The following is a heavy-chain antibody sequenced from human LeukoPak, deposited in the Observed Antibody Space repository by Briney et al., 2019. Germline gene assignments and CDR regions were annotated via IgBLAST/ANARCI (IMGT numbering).Heavy chain of an antibody. CDR1: GVSISSYY. J-gene: IGHJ4*02. Sequence: SETLSLTCTASGVSISSYYWSWLRQPAGKGLEWIGRIYSTGSTNYNPSLKSRVTMSVDTSKNQFSLRLRSVTAADTAVYYCARQIASAGTAGFDFWGQGALVTVSS. V-gene: IGHV4-4*07. CDR2: IYSTGST. CDR3: ARQIASAGTAGFDF. D-gene: IGHD6-13*01.